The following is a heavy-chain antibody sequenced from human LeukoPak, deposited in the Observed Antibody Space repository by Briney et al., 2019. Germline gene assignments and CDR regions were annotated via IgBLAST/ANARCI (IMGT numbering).Heavy chain of an antibody. Sequence: SETLSLTCTVSGGSISSGSYYWGWIRQPPGKGLEWIGYIYYSGSTYYNPSLKSRVTISVDTSKNQFSLKLSSVTAADTAVYYCARGRIVVVPAAINYYYGMDVWGQGTTVTVSS. V-gene: IGHV4-31*03. CDR3: ARGRIVVVPAAINYYYGMDV. CDR2: IYYSGST. D-gene: IGHD2-2*01. CDR1: GGSISSGSYY. J-gene: IGHJ6*02.